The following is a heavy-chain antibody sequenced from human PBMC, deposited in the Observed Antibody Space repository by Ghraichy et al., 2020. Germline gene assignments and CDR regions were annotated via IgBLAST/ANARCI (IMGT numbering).Heavy chain of an antibody. V-gene: IGHV4-34*01. CDR3: ARVTAKYSGYDFRKAFDY. J-gene: IGHJ4*02. Sequence: SETLSLTCAVYGGSFSGYYWSWIRQPPGKGLEWIGEINHSGSTNYNPSLKSRVTISVDTSKNQFSLKLSSVTAADTAVYYCARVTAKYSGYDFRKAFDYWGQGTLVTVSS. CDR1: GGSFSGYY. CDR2: INHSGST. D-gene: IGHD5-12*01.